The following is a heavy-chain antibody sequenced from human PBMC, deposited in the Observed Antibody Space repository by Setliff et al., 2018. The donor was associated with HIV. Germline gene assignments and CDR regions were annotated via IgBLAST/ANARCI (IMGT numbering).Heavy chain of an antibody. CDR2: IIPMYGVA. CDR1: GGTFSSYV. CDR3: ALPYCGGGNCWSSASLPPAGWFDP. J-gene: IGHJ5*02. V-gene: IGHV1-69*05. Sequence: SVKVSCKASGGTFSSYVISWVRQAPGQGPEWMGGIIPMYGVANYAQKSQGRVTITTDESTSTAYMELSSLRSEDTAVYYCALPYCGGGNCWSSASLPPAGWFDPWGQGTLVTVSS. D-gene: IGHD2-15*01.